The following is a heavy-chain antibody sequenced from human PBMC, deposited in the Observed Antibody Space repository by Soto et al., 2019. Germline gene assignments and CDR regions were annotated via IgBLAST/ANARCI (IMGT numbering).Heavy chain of an antibody. V-gene: IGHV3-23*01. D-gene: IGHD3-10*01. CDR3: AKSGMVRGVMSYYYYYMDV. Sequence: EVQLLESGGGLVQPEGSLRLSCAASGFTFSSYAMSWVRQAPGKGLEWVSAISGSGGSTYYADSVKGRFTISRDNSKNTLYLQMNSLRAEDTAVYYCAKSGMVRGVMSYYYYYMDVWGKGTTVTVSS. CDR2: ISGSGGST. J-gene: IGHJ6*03. CDR1: GFTFSSYA.